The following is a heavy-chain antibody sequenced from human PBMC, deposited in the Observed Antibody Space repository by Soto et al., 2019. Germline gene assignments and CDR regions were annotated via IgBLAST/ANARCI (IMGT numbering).Heavy chain of an antibody. Sequence: GGSLRLSCAASGFSFSTYNMDWVRHAPGKGPEWIAYISTTSFTIYYTDSVKGRFTISRDNDRNSLYLEMNSLRDEDTAVYYRARDRCYDGTCYSASDSWGQGTLVTVSS. V-gene: IGHV3-48*02. D-gene: IGHD2-15*01. CDR2: ISTTSFTI. CDR3: ARDRCYDGTCYSASDS. J-gene: IGHJ5*01. CDR1: GFSFSTYN.